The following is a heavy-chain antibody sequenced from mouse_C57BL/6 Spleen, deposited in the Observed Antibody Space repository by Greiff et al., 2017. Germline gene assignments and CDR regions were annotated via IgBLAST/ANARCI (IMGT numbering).Heavy chain of an antibody. D-gene: IGHD3-1*01. CDR2: IHPSDSDT. CDR1: GYTFTSYW. CDR3: AIIAGRDSYYFDY. J-gene: IGHJ2*01. V-gene: IGHV1-74*01. Sequence: VQLKQPGAELVKPGASVKVSCKASGYTFTSYWMHWVKQRPGQGLEWIGRIHPSDSDTNYNQKFKGKATLTVDKSSSTAYMQLSSLTSEDSAVYYGAIIAGRDSYYFDYWGQGTTLTVSS.